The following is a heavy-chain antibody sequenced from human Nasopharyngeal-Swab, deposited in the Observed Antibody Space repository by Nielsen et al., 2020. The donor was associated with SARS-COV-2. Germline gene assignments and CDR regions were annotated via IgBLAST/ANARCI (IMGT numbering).Heavy chain of an antibody. V-gene: IGHV3-53*01. D-gene: IGHD2/OR15-2a*01. J-gene: IGHJ6*03. CDR1: GFTVSSNY. CDR3: ARLHPTHTRVLYYDHHMDV. Sequence: GESLKISCAASGFTVSSNYMSWVRQAPGKGLEWVSVIYSGGSTYYADSVKGRFTISRDNSKNTLYLQMNSLRAEDTAVYYCARLHPTHTRVLYYDHHMDVWGKGTTVTVSS. CDR2: IYSGGST.